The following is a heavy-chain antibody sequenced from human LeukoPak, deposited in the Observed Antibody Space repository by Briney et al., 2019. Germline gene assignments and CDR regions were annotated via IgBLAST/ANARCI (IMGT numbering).Heavy chain of an antibody. CDR3: AKEQFAVAGTGNYMDV. D-gene: IGHD6-19*01. Sequence: AGGSLRLSCAASGFTFSSYGMHWVRQAPGKGLEWVAFIRCDGSNKYYADSVKGRFTISRDNSKNTLYLQMNSLRAEDTAVYYCAKEQFAVAGTGNYMDVWGKGTTVTISS. CDR2: IRCDGSNK. CDR1: GFTFSSYG. V-gene: IGHV3-30*02. J-gene: IGHJ6*03.